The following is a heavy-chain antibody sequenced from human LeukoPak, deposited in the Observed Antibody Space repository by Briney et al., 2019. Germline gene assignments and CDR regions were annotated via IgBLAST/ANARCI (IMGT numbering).Heavy chain of an antibody. CDR1: GYTFTGYY. D-gene: IGHD2-21*02. Sequence: ASVKVSCKASGYTFTGYYMHWVRQAPGQGLEWVGWINPNSGGTNYAQKFQGRVTMTRDTSISTAYMELSRLLSGDTAVYYCARGKTMVYCGGDCYRFDNWGQGTLVTVSS. J-gene: IGHJ4*02. CDR3: ARGKTMVYCGGDCYRFDN. V-gene: IGHV1-2*02. CDR2: INPNSGGT.